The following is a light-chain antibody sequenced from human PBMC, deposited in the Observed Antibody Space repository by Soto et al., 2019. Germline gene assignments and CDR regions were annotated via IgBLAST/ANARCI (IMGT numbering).Light chain of an antibody. CDR1: QGISSW. CDR2: TAS. J-gene: IGKJ4*01. Sequence: DIQMTQSPSSVSASVGDRVTITCRASQGISSWLAWYQQKPGKAPNLLIHTASSLQSGVPSRFSGSGSGTDFTLSSLQPEDFATYYCQQANSFPLTFGGGTKVEIK. CDR3: QQANSFPLT. V-gene: IGKV1-12*01.